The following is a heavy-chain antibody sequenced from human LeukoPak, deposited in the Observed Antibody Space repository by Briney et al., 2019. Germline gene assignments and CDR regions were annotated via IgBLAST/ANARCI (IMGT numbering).Heavy chain of an antibody. Sequence: TPSETLSLTCAVSGYSLSSSHWRDWLRQPPGKGVEWIGYIYYSGSTHYNPSLKSRDTMSVDTSKTQSSLKLSSVTAVDTAVYYCARNPIEQLVGKELVQNWFDPWGQGTLVTVSS. V-gene: IGHV4-28*01. D-gene: IGHD6-6*01. CDR1: GYSLSSSHW. CDR2: IYYSGST. J-gene: IGHJ5*02. CDR3: ARNPIEQLVGKELVQNWFDP.